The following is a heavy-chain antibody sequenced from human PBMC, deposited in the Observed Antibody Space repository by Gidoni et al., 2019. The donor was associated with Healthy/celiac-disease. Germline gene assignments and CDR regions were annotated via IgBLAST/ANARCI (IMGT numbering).Heavy chain of an antibody. CDR2: IYYSGST. J-gene: IGHJ5*02. Sequence: QVQLQESRRGLVTPPQTLSLTCTVSGGSISSGGYYWSCIRQHPGKGLEWIGYIYYSGSTYYNPSLKSRVTISVDTSKNQFSLKLSSVTAADTAGYDCARVVDTAMVNHWGQGTLVTVSS. D-gene: IGHD5-18*01. V-gene: IGHV4-31*03. CDR1: GGSISSGGYY. CDR3: ARVVDTAMVNH.